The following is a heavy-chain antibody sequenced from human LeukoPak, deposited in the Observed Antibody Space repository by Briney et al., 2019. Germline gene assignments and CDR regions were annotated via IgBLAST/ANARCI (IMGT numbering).Heavy chain of an antibody. Sequence: SETLSLTCTVSGGSITNYYWSWIRQPPGKGLEWIGYIHYSGSTKYKSSLKSRVTISVDTSKNQFSLKLSSVTAADTAVYYCARVDPFTWSNDYWGQGTLVTVSS. CDR2: IHYSGST. CDR1: GGSITNYY. D-gene: IGHD2-8*02. CDR3: ARVDPFTWSNDY. V-gene: IGHV4-59*01. J-gene: IGHJ4*02.